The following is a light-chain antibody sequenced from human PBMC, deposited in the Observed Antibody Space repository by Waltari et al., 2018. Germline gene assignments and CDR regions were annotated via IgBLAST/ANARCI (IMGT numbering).Light chain of an antibody. V-gene: IGLV3-1*01. CDR3: QAWDSSTYV. CDR2: EEM. Sequence: SYELTQPPSVSVSPGQTASITCSGDKLGDKYVYWYQQKPGQSPTLVMYEEMKRPSGIPERLSGSNSGNTATLTISGTQVMDEADYYCQAWDSSTYVFGTGTQVTVL. J-gene: IGLJ1*01. CDR1: KLGDKY.